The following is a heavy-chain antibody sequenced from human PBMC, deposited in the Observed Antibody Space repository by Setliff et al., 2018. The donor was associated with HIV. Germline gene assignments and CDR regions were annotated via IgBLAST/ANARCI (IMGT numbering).Heavy chain of an antibody. J-gene: IGHJ4*02. CDR3: ARDGHTVEADGLPPSNC. Sequence: PSETLSLTCSVSGGSISSYYWSWIRQPPGKGLEWIGDIYYSGMTNYNPSLQSRVTISIDTSKNQLSLRLTSVTAADTAVFKCARDGHTVEADGLPPSNCWGQGTLVTVSS. CDR2: IYYSGMT. CDR1: GGSISSYY. D-gene: IGHD1-26*01. V-gene: IGHV4-59*12.